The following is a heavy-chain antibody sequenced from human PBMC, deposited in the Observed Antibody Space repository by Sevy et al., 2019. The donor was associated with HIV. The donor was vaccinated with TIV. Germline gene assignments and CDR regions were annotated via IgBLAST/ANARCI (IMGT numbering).Heavy chain of an antibody. J-gene: IGHJ3*02. D-gene: IGHD3-10*01. CDR2: IIPIFGTA. Sequence: ASVKVSCKASGGTFSSYAISWVRQAPGQGLEWMGGIIPIFGTANYAQKFQGRVTITADESTSTAYMELSSLRSEDTAAYYCARDLTMVQGVGDAFDIWGQGTMVTVSS. CDR1: GGTFSSYA. CDR3: ARDLTMVQGVGDAFDI. V-gene: IGHV1-69*13.